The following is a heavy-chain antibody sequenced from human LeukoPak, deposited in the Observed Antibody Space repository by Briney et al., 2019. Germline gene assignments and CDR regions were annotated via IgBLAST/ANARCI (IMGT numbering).Heavy chain of an antibody. J-gene: IGHJ3*02. CDR3: AIYYDSSGYYSQHAFDI. CDR1: GYTFTGYY. V-gene: IGHV1-2*04. Sequence: ASVKVSCKASGYTFTGYYMHWVRQAPGQGLEWMGWINPNSGGTNYAQKFQGWVTMTRDTSISTAYMELSRLRSDDTAVYYCAIYYDSSGYYSQHAFDIWGQGTMVTVSS. D-gene: IGHD3-22*01. CDR2: INPNSGGT.